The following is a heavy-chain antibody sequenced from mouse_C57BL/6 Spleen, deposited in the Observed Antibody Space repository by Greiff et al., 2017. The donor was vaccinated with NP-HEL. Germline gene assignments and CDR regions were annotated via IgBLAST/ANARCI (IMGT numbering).Heavy chain of an antibody. J-gene: IGHJ4*01. Sequence: QVQLQQPGAELVKPGASVKLSCKASGYTFTSYWMHWVKQRPGQGLEWIGMIHPSSGSTNYNEKFKSKATLTVDKSSSTAYMQLSSLTSEDSAVYYCARELLLRGAMDYWGQGTSVTVSS. CDR1: GYTFTSYW. CDR3: ARELLLRGAMDY. V-gene: IGHV1-64*01. D-gene: IGHD1-1*01. CDR2: IHPSSGST.